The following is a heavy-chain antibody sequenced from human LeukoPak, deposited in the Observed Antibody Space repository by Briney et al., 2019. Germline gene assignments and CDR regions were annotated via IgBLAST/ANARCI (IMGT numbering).Heavy chain of an antibody. Sequence: ASVKVSCKASGYTFTSYGINWVRQAPGQGPEWVGWISGHNANTNYGRKFQGRVTMTTDTSTSTAYMELRSLTFDDTAIYYCVRTSYSSTWHSDYWGQGTLVAVSS. CDR1: GYTFTSYG. V-gene: IGHV1-18*01. D-gene: IGHD6-13*01. CDR3: VRTSYSSTWHSDY. J-gene: IGHJ4*02. CDR2: ISGHNANT.